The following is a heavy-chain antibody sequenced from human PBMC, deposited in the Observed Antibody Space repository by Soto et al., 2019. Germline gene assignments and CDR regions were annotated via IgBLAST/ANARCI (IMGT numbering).Heavy chain of an antibody. J-gene: IGHJ6*02. D-gene: IGHD6-6*01. V-gene: IGHV3-30-3*01. CDR2: ISYDGSNK. CDR1: GFTFSSYA. CDR3: ARVGSHSSSSMGNYYYYGMDV. Sequence: SLRLSCAASGFTFSSYAMHWVRQAPGKGLEWVAVISYDGSNKYYADSVKGRFTISRDNSKNTLYLQMNSLRAEDTAVYYCARVGSHSSSSMGNYYYYGMDVWGQGTTVTVSS.